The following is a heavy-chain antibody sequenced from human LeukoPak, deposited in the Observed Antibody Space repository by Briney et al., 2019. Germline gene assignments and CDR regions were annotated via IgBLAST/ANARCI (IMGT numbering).Heavy chain of an antibody. CDR1: GYTFPSYF. J-gene: IGHJ4*02. Sequence: ASVKVSCKASGYTFPSYFMHWVRQAPGQGLEWMGIINPTGGSTTYARKFQGRVTMTRDTSTSTVYMELSSPRSDDTAVYYCARTAARRFDYWGQGTLVTVSS. D-gene: IGHD6-6*01. V-gene: IGHV1-46*01. CDR3: ARTAARRFDY. CDR2: INPTGGST.